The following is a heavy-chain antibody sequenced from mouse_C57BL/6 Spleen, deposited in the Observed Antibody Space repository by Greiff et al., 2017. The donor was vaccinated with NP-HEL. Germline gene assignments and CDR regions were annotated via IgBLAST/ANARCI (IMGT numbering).Heavy chain of an antibody. D-gene: IGHD1-1*01. Sequence: DVQLQESGPGLVKPSQSLSLTCSVTGYSITSGYYWNWIRQFPGNKLEWMGYISYDGSNNYNPSLKNRISITRDTSKNQFFLKLNSVTTEDTATYYCARGYYYGSSPFDYWGQGTTLTVSS. CDR2: ISYDGSN. V-gene: IGHV3-6*01. J-gene: IGHJ2*01. CDR3: ARGYYYGSSPFDY. CDR1: GYSITSGYY.